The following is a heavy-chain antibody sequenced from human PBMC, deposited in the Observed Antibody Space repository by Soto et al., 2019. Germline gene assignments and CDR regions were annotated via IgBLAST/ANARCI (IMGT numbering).Heavy chain of an antibody. CDR3: ARDGGSYPSYYGMDV. CDR1: GGTFSSYT. J-gene: IGHJ6*02. Sequence: QVQLVQSGAEVKKPGSSVKVSCKASGGTFSSYTISWVRQAPGQGLEWMGRIIPILGIANYAQKFQGRVTITADKSTSTAYRELSSLRSEDTAVYYCARDGGSYPSYYGMDVWGQGTTVTVSS. D-gene: IGHD1-26*01. CDR2: IIPILGIA. V-gene: IGHV1-69*08.